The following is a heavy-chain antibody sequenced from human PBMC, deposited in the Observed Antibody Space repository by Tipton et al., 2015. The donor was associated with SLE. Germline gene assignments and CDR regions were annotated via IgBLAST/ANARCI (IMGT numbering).Heavy chain of an antibody. Sequence: TLSLTCTVSGASISDYYWTWIRQFPGKGLEWIGYIDYSGSTNYNPPLKSRLTISVDTSKNQFSLKLSSVTAADTAVYYCSEGYYFDYWGQGTLVTVSS. V-gene: IGHV4-59*12. CDR3: SEGYYFDY. CDR2: IDYSGST. CDR1: GASISDYY. J-gene: IGHJ4*02.